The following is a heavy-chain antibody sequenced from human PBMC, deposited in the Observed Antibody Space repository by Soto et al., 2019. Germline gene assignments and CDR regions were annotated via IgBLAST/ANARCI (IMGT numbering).Heavy chain of an antibody. V-gene: IGHV1-8*01. CDR3: ARGVRYGAYSRWCDP. D-gene: IGHD4-17*01. CDR1: GYTFTSYD. CDR2: MSPNSGNT. J-gene: IGHJ5*02. Sequence: QVQLVQSGAEVRKPGASVKVSCKASGYTFTSYDINWVRQATGQGLEYLGWMSPNSGNTGYVQKFQGRVTMTWDTSITTAYMELSSLRSEDTAVYFCARGVRYGAYSRWCDPWGQGTLVTVSS.